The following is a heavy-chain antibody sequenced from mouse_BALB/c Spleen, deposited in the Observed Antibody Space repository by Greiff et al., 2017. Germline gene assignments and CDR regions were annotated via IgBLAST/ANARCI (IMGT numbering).Heavy chain of an antibody. CDR1: GYTFTSYW. CDR3: TREDRSAWFAY. J-gene: IGHJ3*01. CDR2: IYPSDSYT. D-gene: IGHD2-14*01. Sequence: QVQLKQPGAELVRPGASVKLSCKASGYTFTSYWINWVKQRPGQGLEWIGNIYPSDSYTNYNQKFKDKATLTVDKSSSTAYMQLSSPTSEDSAVYYCTREDRSAWFAYWGQGTLVTVSA. V-gene: IGHV1-69*02.